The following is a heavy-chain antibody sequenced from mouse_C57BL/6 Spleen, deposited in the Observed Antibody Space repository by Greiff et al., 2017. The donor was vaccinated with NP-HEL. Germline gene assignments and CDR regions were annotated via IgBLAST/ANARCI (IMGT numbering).Heavy chain of an antibody. D-gene: IGHD1-1*01. V-gene: IGHV1-82*01. Sequence: VQLQQSGPELVKPGASVKISCKASGYAFSSSWMNWVKQRPGKGLEWIGRIYPGDGDTNYNGKFKGKATLTADKSSSTAYMQLSSLTSEDSAVYVCATTTVVGYFDVWGTGTTVTVSS. CDR3: ATTTVVGYFDV. CDR2: IYPGDGDT. CDR1: GYAFSSSW. J-gene: IGHJ1*03.